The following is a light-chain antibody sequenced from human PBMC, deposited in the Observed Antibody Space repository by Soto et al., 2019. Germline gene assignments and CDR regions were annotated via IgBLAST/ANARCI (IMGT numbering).Light chain of an antibody. Sequence: QSVLTQPASVSGSPGQSITISCTGTSRDVGGYNYFSWYQQHPGKAPKLMIYDVSNRPSGVSNRFSGSKSGNTASLTISGLQAEDEADYYCSSYTSSSTPYVFGTGTKVTVL. J-gene: IGLJ1*01. V-gene: IGLV2-14*01. CDR3: SSYTSSSTPYV. CDR1: SRDVGGYNY. CDR2: DVS.